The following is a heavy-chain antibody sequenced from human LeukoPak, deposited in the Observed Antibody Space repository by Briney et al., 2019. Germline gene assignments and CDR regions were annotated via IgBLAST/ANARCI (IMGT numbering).Heavy chain of an antibody. D-gene: IGHD3-3*01. CDR2: IYTSGST. Sequence: SETLSLTCAVYGGSFSGYYWSWIQQPAGKGLEWIGRIYTSGSTNYNPSLKSRVTMSVDTSKNQFSLKLSSVTAADTAVYYCARTNDFSFDYWGQGTLVTVSS. V-gene: IGHV4-59*10. J-gene: IGHJ4*02. CDR3: ARTNDFSFDY. CDR1: GGSFSGYY.